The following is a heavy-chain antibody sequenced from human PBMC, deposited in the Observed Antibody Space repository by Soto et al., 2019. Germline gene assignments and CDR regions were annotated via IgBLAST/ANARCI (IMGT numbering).Heavy chain of an antibody. D-gene: IGHD2-21*01. J-gene: IGHJ5*02. CDR1: GYTFTGYY. V-gene: IGHV1-2*02. CDR3: ARIVNWFDP. CDR2: INPNIGGT. Sequence: ASVTVSCKASGYTFTGYYTHWVRQAPGQGLEWMGGINPNIGGTNYAQKFQGRVTMTTDTSTSTAYMELSSLRSEDTAVYYCARIVNWFDPWGQGTLVTVS.